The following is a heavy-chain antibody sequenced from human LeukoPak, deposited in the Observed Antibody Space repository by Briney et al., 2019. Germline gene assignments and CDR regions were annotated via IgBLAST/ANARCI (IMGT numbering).Heavy chain of an antibody. CDR3: ARDHTYDSSGYYYSYFDY. V-gene: IGHV1-69*05. D-gene: IGHD3-22*01. J-gene: IGHJ4*02. Sequence: ASVKVSCKASGSTFSSYAISWVRQAPGQGLEWMGRIIPIFGTANYAQKFQGRVTITTDESTSTAYMELSSLRSEDTAVYYCARDHTYDSSGYYYSYFDYWGQGTLVTVSS. CDR1: GSTFSSYA. CDR2: IIPIFGTA.